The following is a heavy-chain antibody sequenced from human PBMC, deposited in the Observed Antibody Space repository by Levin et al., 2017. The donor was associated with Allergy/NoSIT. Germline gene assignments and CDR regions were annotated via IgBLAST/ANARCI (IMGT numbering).Heavy chain of an antibody. Sequence: GESLKISCEASGFTFSSYSMNWVRQAPGKGLESVSYISRDSSTIHYADSVKGRFTVSRDNAKNSVYLQMNSLRGDDTAVYYCARTAYGMDVWGQGTTVTVSS. CDR1: GFTFSSYS. CDR3: ARTAYGMDV. V-gene: IGHV3-48*01. J-gene: IGHJ6*02. CDR2: ISRDSSTI.